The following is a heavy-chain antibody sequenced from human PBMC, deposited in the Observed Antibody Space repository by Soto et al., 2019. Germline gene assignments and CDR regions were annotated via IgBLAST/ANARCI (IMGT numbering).Heavy chain of an antibody. D-gene: IGHD3-10*01. V-gene: IGHV1-18*01. CDR1: GYTFTSYG. CDR3: ARRPRGLLWLAGGMDV. CDR2: ISAYNGNT. Sequence: QVQLVQSGAEVKKPGASVKVSCKASGYTFTSYGISWVRQAPGQGLEWMGWISAYNGNTNYAQKLQGRVTMTTDTXTXXAYMELRSLRSDDTAVYYCARRPRGLLWLAGGMDVWGQGTTVTVSS. J-gene: IGHJ6*02.